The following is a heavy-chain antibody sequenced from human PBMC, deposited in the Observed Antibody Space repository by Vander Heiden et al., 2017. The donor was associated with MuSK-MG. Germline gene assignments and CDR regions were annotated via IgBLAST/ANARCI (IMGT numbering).Heavy chain of an antibody. CDR2: IIPILGIA. D-gene: IGHD3-22*01. CDR1: GGTFSSYA. CDR3: AREEYYYDSSGESFDY. J-gene: IGHJ4*02. Sequence: QVQLVQSGAEGKKPGSSVKVSCKASGGTFSSYAISWVRQAPGQGLEWMGRIIPILGIANYAQKFQGRVTITADKSTSTAYMELSSLRSEDTAVYYCAREEYYYDSSGESFDYWGQGTLVTVSS. V-gene: IGHV1-69*04.